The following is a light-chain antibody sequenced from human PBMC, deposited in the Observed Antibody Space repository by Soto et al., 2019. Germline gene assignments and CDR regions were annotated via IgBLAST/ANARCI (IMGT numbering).Light chain of an antibody. J-gene: IGKJ1*01. Sequence: EIVLTQSPGTLSLSPGERATVFCRASQGVDSSYLAWFQQKPGQAPRLLIYGASRRATGVPARFSGSGSGTDFTLTITRLEPEDFAVYYCHQYDSSSWTFGQGTKVEI. V-gene: IGKV3-20*01. CDR2: GAS. CDR3: HQYDSSSWT. CDR1: QGVDSSY.